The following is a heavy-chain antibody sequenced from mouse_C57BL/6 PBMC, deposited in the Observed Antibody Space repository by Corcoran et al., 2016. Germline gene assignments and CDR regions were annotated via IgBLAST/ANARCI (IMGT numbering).Heavy chain of an antibody. D-gene: IGHD1-1*01. J-gene: IGHJ1*03. CDR2: IYPGGGYT. V-gene: IGHV1-63*01. CDR3: ARWGIYYDPYFDV. CDR1: GYTFTNYW. Sequence: QVQLQQSGAELVRPGTSVKMSCKASGYTFTNYWIGWAKQRPGHGLEWIGDIYPGGGYTNYNEKFKGKATLTADKSSSTAYMQFSSLTSEDSAIYYCARWGIYYDPYFDVWGTGTTVTVSS.